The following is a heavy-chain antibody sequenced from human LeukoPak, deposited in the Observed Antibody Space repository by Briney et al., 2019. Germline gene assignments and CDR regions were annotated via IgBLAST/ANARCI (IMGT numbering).Heavy chain of an antibody. CDR2: IYTSGST. CDR1: GGSVSRGSYY. D-gene: IGHD2-8*01. J-gene: IGHJ3*02. V-gene: IGHV4-61*02. CDR3: AREADCTNGVCYTHAFDI. Sequence: SETLSLTCTVSGGSVSRGSYYWSWIRQPAGKGLEWIGRIYTSGSTNYNPSLKSRVTISVDTSKNQFSLKLSSVTAADTAVYYCAREADCTNGVCYTHAFDIWGQGTMVTVSS.